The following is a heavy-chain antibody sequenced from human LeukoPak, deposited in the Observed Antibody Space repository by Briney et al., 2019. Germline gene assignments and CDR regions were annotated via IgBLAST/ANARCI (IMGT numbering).Heavy chain of an antibody. V-gene: IGHV1-2*02. CDR2: INPNSGGT. J-gene: IGHJ4*02. CDR3: ARPLRFLEWLFPFDY. Sequence: ASVKVSCKASGYTFTGYYMHWVRQAPGQGLEWMGWINPNSGGTNYAQKFQGRVTMTRDTSISTAYMELSRLRSDDTAVYYCARPLRFLEWLFPFDYWGQGTLVTVSS. CDR1: GYTFTGYY. D-gene: IGHD3-3*01.